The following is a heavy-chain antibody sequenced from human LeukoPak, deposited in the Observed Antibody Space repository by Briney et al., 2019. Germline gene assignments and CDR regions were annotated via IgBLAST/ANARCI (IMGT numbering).Heavy chain of an antibody. CDR3: TRVGYIDEGIDY. V-gene: IGHV3-7*04. D-gene: IGHD5-24*01. Sequence: GGSLRLSCAASGFTFTSNYITWVRQAPGKGLEWVANIKQDGSKKSYVDSVKGRFTISRDNAKNSLYLQMNSLRAEDTAIYYCTRVGYIDEGIDYWGQGTLVTVSS. J-gene: IGHJ4*02. CDR1: GFTFTSNY. CDR2: IKQDGSKK.